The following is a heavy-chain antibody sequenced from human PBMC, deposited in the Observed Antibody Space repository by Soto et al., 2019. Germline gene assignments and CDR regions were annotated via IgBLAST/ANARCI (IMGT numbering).Heavy chain of an antibody. CDR2: IYYSGST. J-gene: IGHJ4*02. D-gene: IGHD5-18*01. CDR3: ARSGYSYGPKPLLY. CDR1: GGSISSSSG. Sequence: SETMSLTCAVSGGSISSSSGWSWVRQPPGKGLEWIGYIYYSGSTYYNPSLKSRVTISVDTSKNQFSLKLSSVTAADTAVYYCARSGYSYGPKPLLYWGQGTLVTVSS. V-gene: IGHV4-4*02.